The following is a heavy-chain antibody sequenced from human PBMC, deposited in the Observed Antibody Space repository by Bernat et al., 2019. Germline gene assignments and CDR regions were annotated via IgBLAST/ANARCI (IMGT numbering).Heavy chain of an antibody. CDR1: GFTFSSYS. D-gene: IGHD3-3*01. Sequence: EVQLVESGGGLVKPGGSLRLSCAASGFTFSSYSMNWVRQAPGKGLERVSSISSSSSYIYYADSVKGRFTICRGNAKNSLYLQMNSLRAEDTAVYYCARDQGDYDFWSGYYTPPYYYYGMDVWGQGTTVTVSS. CDR3: ARDQGDYDFWSGYYTPPYYYYGMDV. CDR2: ISSSSSYI. J-gene: IGHJ6*02. V-gene: IGHV3-21*01.